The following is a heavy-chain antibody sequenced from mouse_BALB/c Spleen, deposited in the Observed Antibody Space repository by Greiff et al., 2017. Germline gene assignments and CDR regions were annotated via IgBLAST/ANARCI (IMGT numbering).Heavy chain of an antibody. J-gene: IGHJ1*01. D-gene: IGHD1-2*01. CDR3: ARGSVTTAFDV. V-gene: IGHV5-6-5*01. CDR1: GFTFSSYA. Sequence: DVKLVESGGGLVKPGGSLKLSCAASGFTFSSYAMSWVRQTPEKRLEWVASISSGGSTYYPDSVKGRFTISRDNARNILYLQMSSLRSEDTAMYYCARGSVTTAFDVWGAGTTVTVSS. CDR2: ISSGGST.